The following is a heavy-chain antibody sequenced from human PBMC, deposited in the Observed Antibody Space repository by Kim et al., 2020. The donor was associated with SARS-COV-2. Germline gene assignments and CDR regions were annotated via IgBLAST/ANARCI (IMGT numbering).Heavy chain of an antibody. CDR2: IKQDGTRE. V-gene: IGHV3-7*03. CDR1: GFTIERFTFGSYW. D-gene: IGHD6-19*01. J-gene: IGHJ3*01. Sequence: GGSLRLSCVACGFTIERFTFGSYWMTWVRQGPGKGLEWVANIKQDGTREYYVDSMKGRFTISRDNAHNSLYLHVTSLRTDDTAMYYCARAVTGRIDAFD. CDR3: ARAVTGRIDAFD.